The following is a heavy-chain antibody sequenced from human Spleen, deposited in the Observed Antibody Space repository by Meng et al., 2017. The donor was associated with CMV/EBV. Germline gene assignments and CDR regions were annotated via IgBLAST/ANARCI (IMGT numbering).Heavy chain of an antibody. Sequence: ASVKVSCKASGYKFTGYFMHWVRQAPGQGLEWVGWINPNSGGTNYAQKFQGRVTMTGDTSVSTAYLELSSLTSDDMAIYYCTRGPAVGYCTGGNCYAGRYWGQGTLVTVSS. J-gene: IGHJ1*01. D-gene: IGHD2-15*01. V-gene: IGHV1-2*02. CDR3: TRGPAVGYCTGGNCYAGRY. CDR2: INPNSGGT. CDR1: GYKFTGYF.